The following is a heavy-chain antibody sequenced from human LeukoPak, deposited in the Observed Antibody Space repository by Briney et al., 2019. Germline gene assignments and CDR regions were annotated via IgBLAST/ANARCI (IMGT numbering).Heavy chain of an antibody. J-gene: IGHJ4*02. CDR1: GGSFSSYS. Sequence: SETLSLTCAVYGGSFSSYSWSWIRQPPGKGLEWIGEINHSGSTNYIPSLKSRVTISVDTSKNQFSLKLSSGTAADTAVYYCARGPTYCTSASCCFNYWGQGTLVTVSS. CDR3: ARGPTYCTSASCCFNY. V-gene: IGHV4-34*01. CDR2: INHSGST. D-gene: IGHD2-2*01.